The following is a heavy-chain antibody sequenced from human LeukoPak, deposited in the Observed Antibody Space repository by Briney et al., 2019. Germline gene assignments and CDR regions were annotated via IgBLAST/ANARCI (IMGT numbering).Heavy chain of an antibody. Sequence: ASVKVSCKASGYTFTGYYMHWVRQARGQGLEWMGWINPNSGGTNYAQKFQGRVTMTRDTSISTAYMELSRLRSDDTAVYYCARGRLTGYYGSGSLWYWGQGTLVTVSS. J-gene: IGHJ4*02. CDR1: GYTFTGYY. CDR3: ARGRLTGYYGSGSLWY. D-gene: IGHD3-10*01. V-gene: IGHV1-2*02. CDR2: INPNSGGT.